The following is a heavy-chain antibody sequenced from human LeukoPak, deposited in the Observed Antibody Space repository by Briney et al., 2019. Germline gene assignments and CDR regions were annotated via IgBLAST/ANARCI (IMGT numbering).Heavy chain of an antibody. Sequence: ASVKVSCKASGYTFTGYYMHWVRQAPGQGLEWMGRIIPILGIANYAQKFQGRVTITADKSTSTAYMELSSLRSEDTAVYYCARARSSSGYIDYWGQGTLVTVSS. CDR3: ARARSSSGYIDY. J-gene: IGHJ4*02. CDR2: IIPILGIA. D-gene: IGHD3-22*01. CDR1: GYTFTGYY. V-gene: IGHV1-69*04.